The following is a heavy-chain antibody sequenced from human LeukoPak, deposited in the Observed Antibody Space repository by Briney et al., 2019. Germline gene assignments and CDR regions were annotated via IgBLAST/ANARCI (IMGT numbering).Heavy chain of an antibody. V-gene: IGHV3-30-3*01. Sequence: PGRSLRLSCAASGFTFSSYAMHWVRQAPGRGLEWVAVISYDGSNKYYADSVRGRFTISRDNSKNTLYLQMNSLRAEDTAVYYCARDPGGSGSYLFDYWGQGTLVTVSS. D-gene: IGHD3-10*01. CDR1: GFTFSSYA. CDR3: ARDPGGSGSYLFDY. CDR2: ISYDGSNK. J-gene: IGHJ4*02.